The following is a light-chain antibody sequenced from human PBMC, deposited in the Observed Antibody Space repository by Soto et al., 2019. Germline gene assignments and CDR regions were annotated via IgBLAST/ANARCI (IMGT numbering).Light chain of an antibody. CDR2: DAS. J-gene: IGKJ5*01. CDR1: QSVRSS. CDR3: QQRSNWAIT. V-gene: IGKV3-11*01. Sequence: EIVLTQSPATLSLSPGERATLSCRASQSVRSSLAWYQQKPGQAPRLLIYDASNRATGIPARFSGSGSGTDLTLTISSLEPEDFAVYYCQQRSNWAITFGQGTRLEIK.